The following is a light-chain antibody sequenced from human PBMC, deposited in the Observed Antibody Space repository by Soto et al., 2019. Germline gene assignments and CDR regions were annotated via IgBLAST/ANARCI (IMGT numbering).Light chain of an antibody. V-gene: IGLV1-40*01. J-gene: IGLJ2*01. CDR3: QSYDSSLSSSV. CDR2: GNS. CDR1: SSNIGAGSD. Sequence: QSVLTQPPSVSGAPGQRVTISRTGSSSNIGAGSDVHWYQQLPGTAPKLLIYGNSNRPSGVPDRFSGSKSGTSASLAITGLQAEDEADYYCQSYDSSLSSSVFGGGTKLTVL.